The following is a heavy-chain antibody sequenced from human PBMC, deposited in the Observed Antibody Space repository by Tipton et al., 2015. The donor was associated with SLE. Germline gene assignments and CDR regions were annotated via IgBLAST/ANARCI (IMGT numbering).Heavy chain of an antibody. V-gene: IGHV1-18*01. Sequence: QLVQSGAEVKKPGASVKVSCKASGYIFPSYGISWLRQAPGQGLEWMGWISAYSGNTNYAQKVQGRVSMTRETSASTAYMELRSLISDDTAVYYCARDDNGDQGYLQHWGQGTLVTVSS. CDR3: ARDDNGDQGYLQH. D-gene: IGHD4-17*01. CDR2: ISAYSGNT. J-gene: IGHJ1*01. CDR1: GYIFPSYG.